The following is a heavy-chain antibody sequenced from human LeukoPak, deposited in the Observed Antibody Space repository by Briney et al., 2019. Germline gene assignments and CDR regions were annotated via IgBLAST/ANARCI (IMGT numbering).Heavy chain of an antibody. Sequence: GSLRLSCTASGFNFRNAWMCWVRQPPGKGLEWIGEINHSGSANYNPSLKSRVTIPLDTSKNQFSLKLSSVTAADTAVYYCARGQGTVTTHWGQGTLVTVSS. CDR1: GFNFRNAW. V-gene: IGHV4-34*01. CDR3: ARGQGTVTTH. D-gene: IGHD4-17*01. CDR2: INHSGSA. J-gene: IGHJ4*02.